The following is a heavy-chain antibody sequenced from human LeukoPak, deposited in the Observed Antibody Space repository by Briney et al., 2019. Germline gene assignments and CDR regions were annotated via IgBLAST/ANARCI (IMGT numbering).Heavy chain of an antibody. J-gene: IGHJ4*02. CDR3: ATSPIVATIISVDY. CDR1: GYTLTELS. D-gene: IGHD5-12*01. Sequence: ASVRVSCKVSGYTLTELSMHWVRQAPGNGLEWMGGFDPEDGVTNNAQKFQGRATMTEDTSTDTAYMELSSLRSEDTAVYYCATSPIVATIISVDYWGQGTLGTVSS. CDR2: FDPEDGVT. V-gene: IGHV1-24*01.